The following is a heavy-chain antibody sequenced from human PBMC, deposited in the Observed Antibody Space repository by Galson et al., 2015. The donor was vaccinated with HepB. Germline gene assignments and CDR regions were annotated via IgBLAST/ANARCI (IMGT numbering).Heavy chain of an antibody. J-gene: IGHJ5*02. CDR3: ARDRSGLAMVRGVNHWFDR. Sequence: SVKVSCKASGYTFTGYYIHWVRQAPGQGLEWMGWIDPNNGGTNYAQKFQGRVTMTRDTSITTAYMEVTRLTSDDTAVYYCARDRSGLAMVRGVNHWFDRWGQGTLVTVSS. CDR2: IDPNNGGT. CDR1: GYTFTGYY. V-gene: IGHV1-2*02. D-gene: IGHD3-10*01.